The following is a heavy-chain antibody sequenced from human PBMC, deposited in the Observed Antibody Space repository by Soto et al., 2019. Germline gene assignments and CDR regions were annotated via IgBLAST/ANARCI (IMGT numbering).Heavy chain of an antibody. CDR2: ISAYNGNT. V-gene: IGHV1-18*01. Sequence: QVQLVQSGGEVKKPGASVKVSCKTSGYSFTTYGISWVRQAPGQGLEWMGWISAYNGNTNYAQKLQDRVTMTTDTSTSTAYMELRSLRSDDTALYYCAREGPAPYYSYGMDVWGQGSTVTVSS. J-gene: IGHJ6*02. CDR1: GYSFTTYG. CDR3: AREGPAPYYSYGMDV.